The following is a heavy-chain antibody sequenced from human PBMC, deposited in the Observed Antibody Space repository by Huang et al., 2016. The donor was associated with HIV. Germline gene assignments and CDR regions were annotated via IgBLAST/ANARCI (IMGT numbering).Heavy chain of an antibody. V-gene: IGHV1-18*04. CDR2: INVYNGNT. D-gene: IGHD3-22*01. J-gene: IGHJ4*02. CDR1: GYTFSRYG. CDR3: ARDPVYESSGYMDFDY. Sequence: QVQLVQSGSEMKKPGASVKVSCKASGYTFSRYGITWVRQAPGQGLEWMGWINVYNGNTNYAQKFQGRVTMTADTSTTTAYMELRSLRSDDTAVYYCARDPVYESSGYMDFDYWGQGTLVAVSS.